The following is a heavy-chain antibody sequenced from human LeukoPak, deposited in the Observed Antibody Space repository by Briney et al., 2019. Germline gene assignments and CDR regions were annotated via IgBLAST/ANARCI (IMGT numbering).Heavy chain of an antibody. CDR1: GFTFSSYW. D-gene: IGHD3-22*01. J-gene: IGHJ4*02. CDR3: ARGRGYYYFDY. CDR2: IKQDGSEK. V-gene: IGHV3-7*01. Sequence: GGSLRLSCAASGFTFSSYWMSWVRQAPGKGLEWVDNIKQDGSEKYYVDSVKGRFTISRDNAKNSLYLQMNSLRAEDTAVYYCARGRGYYYFDYWGQGTLVTVSS.